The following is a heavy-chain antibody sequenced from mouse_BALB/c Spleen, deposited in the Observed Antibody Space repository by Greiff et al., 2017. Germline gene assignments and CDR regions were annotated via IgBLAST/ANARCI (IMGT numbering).Heavy chain of an antibody. Sequence: EVQRVESGPGLVKPSQSLSLTCSVTGYSITSGYYWNWIRQFPGNKLEWMGYISYDGSNNYNPSLKNRISITRDTSKNQFFLKLNSVTTEDTATYYCVSFYGIYAMDYWGQGTSVTVSS. CDR1: GYSITSGYY. CDR2: ISYDGSN. D-gene: IGHD2-1*01. CDR3: VSFYGIYAMDY. J-gene: IGHJ4*01. V-gene: IGHV3-6*02.